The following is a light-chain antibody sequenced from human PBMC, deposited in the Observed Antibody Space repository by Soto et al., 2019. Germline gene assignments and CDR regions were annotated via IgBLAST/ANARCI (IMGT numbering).Light chain of an antibody. Sequence: DIVLTQSPDTLSLSPGEIATLSFSASQSVSSSNFAWYQQKPAQAPRLLIYGASRRAPGIPERFSGSGSGTDFTLTISRLEPEDFAVYYCQQYLTSPKTFGQGTKVDIK. V-gene: IGKV3-20*01. CDR1: QSVSSSN. CDR3: QQYLTSPKT. CDR2: GAS. J-gene: IGKJ1*01.